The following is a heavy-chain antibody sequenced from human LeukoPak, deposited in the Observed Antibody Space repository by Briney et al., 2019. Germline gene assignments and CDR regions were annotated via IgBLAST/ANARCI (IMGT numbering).Heavy chain of an antibody. D-gene: IGHD1-26*01. J-gene: IGHJ5*02. Sequence: GGSLRLFCAASGFTFSRCWMSWVRQAPGKGLEWVANIKQDGSEKYYVDSVKGRFTISRDNAKNSLYLQMNSLRAEDTAVYYCARDPTSSGSYGWFDPWGQGTLVTVSS. V-gene: IGHV3-7*01. CDR2: IKQDGSEK. CDR1: GFTFSRCW. CDR3: ARDPTSSGSYGWFDP.